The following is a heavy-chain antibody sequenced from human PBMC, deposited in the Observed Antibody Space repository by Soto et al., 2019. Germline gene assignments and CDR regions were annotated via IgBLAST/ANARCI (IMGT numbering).Heavy chain of an antibody. CDR3: ARGSYQRNYFGDVSRCFAP. CDR1: GFTFSSYD. J-gene: IGHJ5*02. CDR2: MGTAGDT. V-gene: IGHV3-13*01. D-gene: IGHD3-3*01. Sequence: GGSLRLSCAASGFTFSSYDMHWGRQATGKGLEWVSAMGTAGDTYYPGSVKGGFTISRENAKNSLYLQMNSLRAGDTAVSYSARGSYQRNYFGDVSRCFAPWGQGTLVTVSS.